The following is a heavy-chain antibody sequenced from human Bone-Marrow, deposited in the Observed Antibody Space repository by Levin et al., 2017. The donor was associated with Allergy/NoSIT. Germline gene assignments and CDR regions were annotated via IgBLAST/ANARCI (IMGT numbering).Heavy chain of an antibody. J-gene: IGHJ6*02. Sequence: SGPTLVKPTQTLTLTCTFSGFSLSTSGMCVSWIRQPPGKALEWLALIDWDDDKYYSTSLKTRLTISKDTSKNQVVLTMTNMDPVDTATYYCARIRPRVGYCSSTSCQSYYYYGMDVWGQGTTVTVSS. V-gene: IGHV2-70*01. CDR3: ARIRPRVGYCSSTSCQSYYYYGMDV. D-gene: IGHD2-2*01. CDR1: GFSLSTSGMC. CDR2: IDWDDDK.